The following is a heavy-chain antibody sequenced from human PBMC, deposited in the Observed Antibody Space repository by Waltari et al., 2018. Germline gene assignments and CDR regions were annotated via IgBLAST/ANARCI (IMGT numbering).Heavy chain of an antibody. CDR1: GFTLRTHG. D-gene: IGHD3-22*01. CDR3: ARVANVAYYYSAGFDY. V-gene: IGHV3-33*01. CDR2: IWFDGNAQ. J-gene: IGHJ4*02. Sequence: QVQLVESGGGVVQPGNSLRLSCTASGFTLRTHGMHWVRQAPGKGLGWVAMIWFDGNAQYYADSVKGRVTVSRDNSKKTLYLQMNSLTADDTAMYYCARVANVAYYYSAGFDYWGLGTLVTVSS.